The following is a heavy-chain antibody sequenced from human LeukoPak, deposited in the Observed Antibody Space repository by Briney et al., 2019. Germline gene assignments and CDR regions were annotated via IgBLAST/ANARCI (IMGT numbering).Heavy chain of an antibody. D-gene: IGHD2-15*01. CDR2: IYTSGST. CDR1: GGSISSGSYY. CDR3: ARGPYCSGGSCYWFDP. V-gene: IGHV4-61*02. J-gene: IGHJ5*02. Sequence: PSETLSLTCTVSGGSISSGSYYWSWIRQPAGKGLEWIGRIYTSGSTNYNPSLKSRVTISVDTSKNQFSLKLSSVTAADTAVYYCARGPYCSGGSCYWFDPWGQGTLVTVSS.